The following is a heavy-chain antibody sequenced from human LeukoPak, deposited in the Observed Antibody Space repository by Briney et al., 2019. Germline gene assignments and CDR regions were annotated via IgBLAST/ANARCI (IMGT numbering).Heavy chain of an antibody. CDR1: GLTFRNYA. V-gene: IGHV3-30-3*01. CDR3: ASAAATMTNLGLVDY. J-gene: IGHJ4*02. D-gene: IGHD4-17*01. Sequence: PGGSLRLSCTASGLTFRNYAMEWVRQAPGKGLEWVTVISSDGSNRFYTDSVKGRFTISRDNSMNTLYLQMNSLNTEDTAVYYCASAAATMTNLGLVDYWGQGTLVTVSS. CDR2: ISSDGSNR.